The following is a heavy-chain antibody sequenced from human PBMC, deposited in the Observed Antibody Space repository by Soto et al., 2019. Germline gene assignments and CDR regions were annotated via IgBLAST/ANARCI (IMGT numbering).Heavy chain of an antibody. CDR3: ARWVGGSMYDNSGKYDS. D-gene: IGHD3-22*01. V-gene: IGHV3-30*03. CDR2: ISYYGSRT. J-gene: IGHJ5*01. Sequence: QVQLVESGGGVVQPGRSLRLTCAASGFIFSGSGMHWVRQAPGKGLEWVALISYYGSRTYYADSVRDRFTISRDNGQNTLYLQMNSLRAEDTAVYFCARWVGGSMYDNSGKYDSWGQGTLVIVSS. CDR1: GFIFSGSG.